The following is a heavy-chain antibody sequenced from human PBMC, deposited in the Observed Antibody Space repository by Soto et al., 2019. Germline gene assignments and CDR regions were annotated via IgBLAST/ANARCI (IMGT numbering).Heavy chain of an antibody. V-gene: IGHV3-30*03. CDR2: ISDDGSNK. Sequence: PGGSLRLSCAASGFTFSNYGMHWVRPAPGKGLEWVAFISDDGSNKYYADSMKGRFTMSRDNSKSTLYLQMNSLRVEATAVYYCTTRRNVLRFLEWSSGMEVWGQGTTVTDSS. CDR1: GFTFSNYG. D-gene: IGHD3-3*01. CDR3: TTRRNVLRFLEWSSGMEV. J-gene: IGHJ6*02.